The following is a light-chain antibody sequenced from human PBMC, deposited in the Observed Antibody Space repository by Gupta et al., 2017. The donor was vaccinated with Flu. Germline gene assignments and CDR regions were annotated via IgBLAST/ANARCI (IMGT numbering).Light chain of an antibody. CDR3: QQSFSTPRT. V-gene: IGKV1-39*01. J-gene: IGKJ1*01. CDR2: TAS. CDR1: QSSSIY. Sequence: IQVTQSPTSLSASVGDRVTITCRASQSSSIYLNWYQQKPGKVPRLLISTASTLQTGVPSRFSGSGSGTDFTLTINSLQPEDVATYYCQQSFSTPRTFGQGTKVEIK.